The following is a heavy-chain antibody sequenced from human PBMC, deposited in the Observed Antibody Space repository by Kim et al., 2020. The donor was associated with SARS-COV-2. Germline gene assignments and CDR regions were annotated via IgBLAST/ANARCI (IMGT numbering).Heavy chain of an antibody. CDR1: GFTFTNYG. CDR2: IWSAGNNE. Sequence: GSLRLSCAASGFTFTNYGIHWVRQTPGKGLEWVAVIWSAGNNEDYADSVKGRFAISRGNSKNTVSLQMNSLRGDDTAVYFCARDRGAGQWGLLDFWGQG. CDR3: ARDRGAGQWGLLDF. J-gene: IGHJ4*02. D-gene: IGHD1-26*01. V-gene: IGHV3-33*01.